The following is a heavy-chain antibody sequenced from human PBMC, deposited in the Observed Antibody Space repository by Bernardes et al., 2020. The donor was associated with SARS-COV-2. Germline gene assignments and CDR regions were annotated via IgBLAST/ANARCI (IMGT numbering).Heavy chain of an antibody. D-gene: IGHD5-12*01. CDR2: INSDGSIT. J-gene: IGHJ4*02. CDR3: VRGPSGGYGRFEY. V-gene: IGHV3-74*01. CDR1: GFIFSNYW. Sequence: VGSLILSCAASGFIFSNYWMHWVRQAPGKGLVWVSRINSDGSITSYGDSVKGRFTTSRDNAKNTLYLQMNSLTVEDTAVYYCVRGPSGGYGRFEYWGQGALVTVSS.